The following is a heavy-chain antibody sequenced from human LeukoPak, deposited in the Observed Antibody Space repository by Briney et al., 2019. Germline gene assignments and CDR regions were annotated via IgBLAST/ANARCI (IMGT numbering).Heavy chain of an antibody. CDR3: ARWGRLYQLLFFDY. Sequence: GGSLRLSCAASGFTFSSSGMHWVRQAPGKGLEWVAFIRYDGTNKYYADSVKGRFTISRDNSKNTLYLQMNSLRADDTAVYYCARWGRLYQLLFFDYWGQGTLVTVSS. CDR2: IRYDGTNK. V-gene: IGHV3-30*02. D-gene: IGHD2-2*01. CDR1: GFTFSSSG. J-gene: IGHJ4*02.